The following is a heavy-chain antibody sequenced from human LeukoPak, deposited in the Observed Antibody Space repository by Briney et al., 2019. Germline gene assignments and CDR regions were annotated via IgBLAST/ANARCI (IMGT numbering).Heavy chain of an antibody. CDR2: GGST. CDR3: AKSSYDSSGYYYVGASYFDY. J-gene: IGHJ4*02. Sequence: GGSTYSADSVNGPLTISRDNSKKRVYLQMNSLRAEDTAVYYCAKSSYDSSGYYYVGASYFDYWGQGTLVTVSS. V-gene: IGHV3-23*01. D-gene: IGHD3-22*01.